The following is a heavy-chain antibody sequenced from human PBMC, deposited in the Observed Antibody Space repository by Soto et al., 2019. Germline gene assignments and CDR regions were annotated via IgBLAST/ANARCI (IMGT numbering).Heavy chain of an antibody. J-gene: IGHJ5*02. V-gene: IGHV3-7*01. D-gene: IGHD2-2*01. CDR2: IKQDGSEK. Sequence: GGSLRLSCAASGFTFSSYWMSWVRQAPGKGLEWVANIKQDGSEKYYVDSVKGRFTISRDNAKNSLYLQMNSLRAEDTAVYYCARGVSYRYCSSTSCYASWFDPWGQGTLVTVSS. CDR3: ARGVSYRYCSSTSCYASWFDP. CDR1: GFTFSSYW.